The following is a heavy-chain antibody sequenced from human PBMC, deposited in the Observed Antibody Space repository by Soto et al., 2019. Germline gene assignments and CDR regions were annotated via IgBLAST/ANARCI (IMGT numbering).Heavy chain of an antibody. CDR3: ARGIAAAGTDHLDY. J-gene: IGHJ4*02. D-gene: IGHD6-13*01. CDR1: GYTFTSYD. V-gene: IGHV1-8*01. CDR2: MNPNSGNT. Sequence: QVQLVQSGAEVKKPGASVKVSCKASGYTFTSYDINWVRQATGQGLERMGWMNPNSGNTGYAQKFQGRVTMTRNTSISTAYMELSSLRSEDTAVYYCARGIAAAGTDHLDYWGQGTLVTVSS.